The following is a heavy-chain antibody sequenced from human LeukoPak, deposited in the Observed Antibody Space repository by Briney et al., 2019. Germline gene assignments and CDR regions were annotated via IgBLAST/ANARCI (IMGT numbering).Heavy chain of an antibody. CDR2: IYGGGNT. Sequence: SSETLSLTCSVSGDSISTYYLSWIRQPAGKGLEWIGRIYGGGNTNYNPSLKSRLTLSMDTSKNQFSLKLRSVTAADTAVYYCARDRGLYGEVLFDPWGQGTLVTVSS. J-gene: IGHJ5*02. D-gene: IGHD3-10*01. CDR1: GDSISTYY. V-gene: IGHV4-4*07. CDR3: ARDRGLYGEVLFDP.